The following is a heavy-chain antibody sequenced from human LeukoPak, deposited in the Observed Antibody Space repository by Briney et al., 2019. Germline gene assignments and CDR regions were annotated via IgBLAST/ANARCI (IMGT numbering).Heavy chain of an antibody. Sequence: SETLSLTCTVSGGSISGYYWSWIRQPPGKGLEWIGYIYYSGSTNYNPSLKSRVTISLDTSKNQFSLKLSSVTPADTALYYCARERLGGSYYRPVDYWGQGTLVTVSS. CDR1: GGSISGYY. J-gene: IGHJ4*02. V-gene: IGHV4-59*01. CDR2: IYYSGST. D-gene: IGHD1-26*01. CDR3: ARERLGGSYYRPVDY.